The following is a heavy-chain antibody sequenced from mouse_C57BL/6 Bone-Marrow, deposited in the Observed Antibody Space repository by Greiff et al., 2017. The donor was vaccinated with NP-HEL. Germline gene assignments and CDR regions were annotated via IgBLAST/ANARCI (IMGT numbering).Heavy chain of an antibody. CDR3: ARCPTTVVRYFDY. Sequence: EVQLQQSGPELVKPGASVKISCKASGYTFTDYYMNWVKQSHGKSLEWIGDINPNNGGTSYNQKFKGKATLTVDKSSSTAYMELRSLTSEDSAVYYCARCPTTVVRYFDYWGQGTTLTVSS. V-gene: IGHV1-26*01. CDR2: INPNNGGT. CDR1: GYTFTDYY. J-gene: IGHJ2*01. D-gene: IGHD1-1*01.